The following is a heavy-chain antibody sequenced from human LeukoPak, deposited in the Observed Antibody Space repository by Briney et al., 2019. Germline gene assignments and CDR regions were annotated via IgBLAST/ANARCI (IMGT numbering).Heavy chain of an antibody. CDR2: INHSGST. D-gene: IGHD6-6*01. V-gene: IGHV4-34*01. J-gene: IGHJ6*03. CDR3: ARGSSYYDYYHYMDV. CDR1: GGSFSGYY. Sequence: SETLSLTCAVYGGSFSGYYWSWIRQPPGKGLEWIGEINHSGSTNYNPSLKSRVTISVDTSKNQFSLRLSSVTAADTAVYYCARGSSYYDYYHYMDVWGIGTTVTVSS.